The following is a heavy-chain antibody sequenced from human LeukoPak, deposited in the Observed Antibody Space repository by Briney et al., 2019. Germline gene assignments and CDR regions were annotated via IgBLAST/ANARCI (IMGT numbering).Heavy chain of an antibody. Sequence: PSGTLSLTCTVSGGSLSSGRYYWIWIPQHPGKGLEWIVYIYYSGSTYYNPSLKSRVTIPVDPSKNQLSLKLRSVTAADTAVYYCARAVGYSGYGVDYWGQGTLVTVSS. CDR2: IYYSGST. D-gene: IGHD5-12*01. CDR3: ARAVGYSGYGVDY. J-gene: IGHJ4*02. V-gene: IGHV4-31*03. CDR1: GGSLSSGRYY.